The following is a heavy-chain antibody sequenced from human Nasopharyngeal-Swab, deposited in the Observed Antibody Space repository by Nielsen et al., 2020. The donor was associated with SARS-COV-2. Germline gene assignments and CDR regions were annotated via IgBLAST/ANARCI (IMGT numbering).Heavy chain of an antibody. D-gene: IGHD1-1*01. Sequence: SLKISCAASGFTFDDYAMHWVPQAPGKGLEWVSGISWNSGSIGYADSVKGRFTISRDNAKNSLYPQMSSLRAEDMALYYGAKGLGYNWNGGGFDYWGQGTLVTVSS. CDR3: AKGLGYNWNGGGFDY. V-gene: IGHV3-9*03. J-gene: IGHJ4*02. CDR2: ISWNSGSI. CDR1: GFTFDDYA.